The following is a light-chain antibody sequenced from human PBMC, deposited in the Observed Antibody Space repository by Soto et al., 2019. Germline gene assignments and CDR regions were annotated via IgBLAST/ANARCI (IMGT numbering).Light chain of an antibody. CDR1: QSVSSN. CDR3: QQYNNWPRRT. V-gene: IGKV3-15*01. J-gene: IGKJ1*01. CDR2: GAS. Sequence: EIVMTQSPATLSVSPGERATLSCRASQSVSSNLAWYQQKPGQAPRLLIYGASTRATGIPARFNGSGSGTEFTLTISSLQSEDFAVYYCQQYNNWPRRTFGQGTKVEIK.